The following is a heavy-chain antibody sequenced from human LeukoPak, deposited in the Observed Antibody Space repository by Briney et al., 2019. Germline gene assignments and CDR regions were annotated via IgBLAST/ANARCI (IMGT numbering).Heavy chain of an antibody. CDR2: IIPIFGTA. CDR1: GGTFSSYA. D-gene: IGHD3-22*01. CDR3: ATSHYYDSSGYYFHFDY. J-gene: IGHJ4*02. Sequence: SVKVSCKASGGTFSSYAISWVRQAPGQGLEWMGGIIPIFGTANYAQKFQGRVTITADESTSTAYMELSSLRSEDTAVYYCATSHYYDSSGYYFHFDYWGQGTLVTVSS. V-gene: IGHV1-69*13.